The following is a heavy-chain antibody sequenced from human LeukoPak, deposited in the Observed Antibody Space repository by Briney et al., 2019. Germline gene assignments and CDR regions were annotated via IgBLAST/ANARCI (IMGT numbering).Heavy chain of an antibody. Sequence: SETLSLTCAVYGGSFSGSYWSWIRQPPGKGLEWIGEINHSGRTNYNPSLKSRVTISGDTSKNQFSLMLSSVSAGDTAVYCWARGRRSVSYGDYPPPSRPYYVDYWGQGTLVTVSS. J-gene: IGHJ4*02. CDR1: GGSFSGSY. V-gene: IGHV4-34*01. CDR2: INHSGRT. CDR3: ARGRRSVSYGDYPPPSRPYYVDY. D-gene: IGHD4-17*01.